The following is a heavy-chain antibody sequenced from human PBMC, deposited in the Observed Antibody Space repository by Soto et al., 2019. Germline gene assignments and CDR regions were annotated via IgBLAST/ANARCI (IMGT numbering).Heavy chain of an antibody. CDR3: TTHPFAVAGTWVGPNPFYYYYGMDV. J-gene: IGHJ6*02. V-gene: IGHV3-15*07. CDR1: GFTFSNAW. CDR2: IKSKTDGGTT. D-gene: IGHD6-19*01. Sequence: GGSLRLSCAASGFTFSNAWMNWVRQAPGKGLEWVGRIKSKTDGGTTDYAAPVKGRFTISRNDSKNTLYLQMNSLKTEDTAVYYCTTHPFAVAGTWVGPNPFYYYYGMDVWGQGTTVTVSS.